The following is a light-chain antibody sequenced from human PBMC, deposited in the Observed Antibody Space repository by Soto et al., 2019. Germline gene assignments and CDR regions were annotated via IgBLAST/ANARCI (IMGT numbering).Light chain of an antibody. Sequence: EIVLTQSPDTLSLSPGERATLSCRASQSVGTSLAWYQQKPGQAPSLLISDVSNRATGIPARFSGSGSRTDFTLTISSLEPEDVATYYCQQGKSFPLTFGGGTKVEI. CDR2: DVS. CDR3: QQGKSFPLT. V-gene: IGKV3-11*01. CDR1: QSVGTS. J-gene: IGKJ4*01.